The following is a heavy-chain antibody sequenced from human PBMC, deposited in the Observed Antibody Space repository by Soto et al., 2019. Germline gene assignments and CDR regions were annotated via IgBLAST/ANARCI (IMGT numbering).Heavy chain of an antibody. J-gene: IGHJ5*02. V-gene: IGHV4-59*01. D-gene: IGHD3-10*01. CDR2: ISYSGST. CDR3: ARDQFGRNWFDP. CDR1: GGSISSSY. Sequence: SETLSLTCTVSGGSISSSYWSWIRQPPGKGLEWIGYISYSGSTTCNPSLKSRVTISVDTSKNQFSLKLTSVTAADTAVYYCARDQFGRNWFDPWGQGTLVTVSS.